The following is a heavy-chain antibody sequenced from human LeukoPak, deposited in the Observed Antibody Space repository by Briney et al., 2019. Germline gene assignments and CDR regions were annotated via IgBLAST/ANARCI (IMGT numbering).Heavy chain of an antibody. D-gene: IGHD1-26*01. J-gene: IGHJ4*02. V-gene: IGHV3-23*01. CDR3: AKVRSYYLYYFDY. CDR2: ISGSGGST. CDR1: GFTFSSYA. Sequence: PGGSLRLSCAASGFTFSSYAMSWVRQAPGKGLEWVSAISGSGGSTYYADSVKGRFTISRDNSKNTLYPQMNSLRAEDTAVYYCAKVRSYYLYYFDYWGQGTLVTVSS.